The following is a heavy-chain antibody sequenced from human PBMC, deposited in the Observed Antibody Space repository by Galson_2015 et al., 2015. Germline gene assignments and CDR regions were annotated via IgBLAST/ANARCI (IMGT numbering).Heavy chain of an antibody. Sequence: SLRLSCAASGFTVSNNDMSWVRQAPGKGLEWVSVIYSGGTTHYADSVKGRFTISRDNSKNTLYLQMNSLRAEDTAVYYCARRPGIPVAGEGGDYFWGQGTLVPVSS. J-gene: IGHJ4*02. CDR1: GFTVSNND. V-gene: IGHV3-53*01. D-gene: IGHD6-19*01. CDR2: IYSGGTT. CDR3: ARRPGIPVAGEGGDYF.